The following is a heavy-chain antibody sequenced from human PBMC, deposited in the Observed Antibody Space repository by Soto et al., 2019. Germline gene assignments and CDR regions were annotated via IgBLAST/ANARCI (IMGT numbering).Heavy chain of an antibody. D-gene: IGHD1-26*01. V-gene: IGHV4-39*01. CDR1: GGSISSSSYY. Sequence: PSETLSLTCTVSGGSISSSSYYWGWIRQPPGMRLEWIASIYYSGSTYYNPSLKSRVTISVDKSKNRFSLKLSSVTAADTAIYYCARLVGATGAFDIWGQGTMVTVSS. J-gene: IGHJ3*02. CDR3: ARLVGATGAFDI. CDR2: IYYSGST.